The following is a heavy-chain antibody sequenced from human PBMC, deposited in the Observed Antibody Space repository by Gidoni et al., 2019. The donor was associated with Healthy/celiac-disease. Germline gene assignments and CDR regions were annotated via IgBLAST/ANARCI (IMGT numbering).Heavy chain of an antibody. CDR2: IIPIFGTA. Sequence: QVQLVQSGAEVKKPGSSVKVSCQASGSTFSRYAIRWVRQAPGQGLEWMGGIIPIFGTANYAQKFQGRVTITADKSTSTAYMELSSLRSEDTAVYYCARGISSSWTPADYYYGMDVWGQGTTVTVSS. J-gene: IGHJ6*02. D-gene: IGHD6-13*01. CDR1: GSTFSRYA. V-gene: IGHV1-69*06. CDR3: ARGISSSWTPADYYYGMDV.